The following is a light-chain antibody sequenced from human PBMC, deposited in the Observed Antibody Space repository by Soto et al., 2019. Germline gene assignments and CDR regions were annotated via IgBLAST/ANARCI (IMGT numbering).Light chain of an antibody. Sequence: ELVLTQSPGTLSLSPVERATLSCRASQSVSSSYLAWYQQKPGQAPRLLIYDASTRATGIPARFSGSGSGTEFTLTISSLQSEDFAVYYCQQYNNWPPITFGQGTRLEIK. J-gene: IGKJ5*01. CDR2: DAS. V-gene: IGKV3-15*01. CDR3: QQYNNWPPIT. CDR1: QSVSSSY.